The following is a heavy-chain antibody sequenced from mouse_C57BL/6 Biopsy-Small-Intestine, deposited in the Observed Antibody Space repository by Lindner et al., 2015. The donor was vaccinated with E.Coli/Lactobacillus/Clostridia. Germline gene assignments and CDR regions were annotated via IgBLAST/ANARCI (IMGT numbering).Heavy chain of an antibody. CDR2: INPNYGTT. V-gene: IGHV1-39*01. CDR1: GFSFTDYN. J-gene: IGHJ3*01. Sequence: VQLQESGPELVKPGASVRISCKASGFSFTDYNMNWVKQSNGKSLEWIGVINPNYGTTSYNQKFKGKATLTVDQSSSTAYMQLNSLTSEDSAVYYCARWGLITPVVASWFAYWGQGTLVTVSA. CDR3: ARWGLITPVVASWFAY. D-gene: IGHD1-1*01.